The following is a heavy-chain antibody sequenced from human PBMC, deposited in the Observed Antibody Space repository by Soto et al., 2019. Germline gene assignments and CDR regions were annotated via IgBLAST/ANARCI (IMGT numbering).Heavy chain of an antibody. CDR3: ARGLSMIGDAFDI. J-gene: IGHJ3*02. D-gene: IGHD3-22*01. CDR2: IRNKASGYTT. CDR1: GFTFSDHY. V-gene: IGHV3-72*01. Sequence: GGSLRLSCAASGFTFSDHYMDWVRQAPGKGLEWFGRIRNKASGYTTEYAASVKGRFTISRDDSENSLYLQMNGLKTEDTAVYYCARGLSMIGDAFDIWGQGTMVTVSS.